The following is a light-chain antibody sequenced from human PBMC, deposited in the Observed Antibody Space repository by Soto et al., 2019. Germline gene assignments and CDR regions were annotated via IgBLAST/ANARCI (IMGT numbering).Light chain of an antibody. CDR3: SSYAGSNEYV. J-gene: IGLJ1*01. V-gene: IGLV2-8*01. Sequence: QSALTQPPSASGSPGQSVTISCTGTSSDVGSYNYVSWYQQHPGKAPKLMIYEVTKRPSGVPDRFSGSKSGNTASVTVSGLQAEDEADYYCSSYAGSNEYVFGTGTKLTVL. CDR1: SSDVGSYNY. CDR2: EVT.